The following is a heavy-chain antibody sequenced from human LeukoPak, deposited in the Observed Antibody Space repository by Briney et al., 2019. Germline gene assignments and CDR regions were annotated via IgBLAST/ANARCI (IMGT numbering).Heavy chain of an antibody. Sequence: SETLSLTCAVSGYSISSGYYWGWIRPPPGKGLEWIGSIYHSGSTYYNPSLKSRVTISVDTSKNQFSLKLSSVTAADTAVYYCARRLLVPAASWAYYFDYWGQGTLVTVSS. V-gene: IGHV4-38-2*01. CDR1: GYSISSGYY. J-gene: IGHJ4*02. CDR3: ARRLLVPAASWAYYFDY. D-gene: IGHD2-2*01. CDR2: IYHSGST.